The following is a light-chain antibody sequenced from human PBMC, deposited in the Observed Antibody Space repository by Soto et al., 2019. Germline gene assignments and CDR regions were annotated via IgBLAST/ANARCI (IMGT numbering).Light chain of an antibody. Sequence: QSVLTQPASVSGSPGQSITISCTGTSSDVGAYNSVSWYQQHPGKAPKLLIYDVSNRPSGVSYRFSGSKSGNTASLTISGLQAEDEADYYCSSYTSTSTKVFGTGTKLTVL. J-gene: IGLJ1*01. CDR3: SSYTSTSTKV. CDR2: DVS. CDR1: SSDVGAYNS. V-gene: IGLV2-14*01.